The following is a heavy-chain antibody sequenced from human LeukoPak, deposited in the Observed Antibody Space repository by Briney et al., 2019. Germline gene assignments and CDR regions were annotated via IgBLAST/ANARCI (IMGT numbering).Heavy chain of an antibody. CDR2: MNPNSGNT. J-gene: IGHJ6*03. CDR3: ARVGSDIVVVPAAKGLYYYMNV. V-gene: IGHV1-8*01. CDR1: GYTFTSYD. D-gene: IGHD2-2*01. Sequence: ASVKVSCKASGYTFTSYDINWVRQATGQGLEWMGWMNPNSGNTGYAQKFQGRVTMTRNTSISTAYMELSSLRSEDTAVYYCARVGSDIVVVPAAKGLYYYMNVWGKGTTVTVSS.